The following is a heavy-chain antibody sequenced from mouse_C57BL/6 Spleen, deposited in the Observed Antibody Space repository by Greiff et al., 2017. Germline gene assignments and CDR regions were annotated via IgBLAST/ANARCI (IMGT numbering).Heavy chain of an antibody. CDR2: INYDGSST. D-gene: IGHD1-1*01. V-gene: IGHV5-16*01. CDR3: ARDRLRYGYFDV. J-gene: IGHJ1*03. Sequence: DVQLVESEGGLVQPGSSMKLSCTASGFTFSDYYMAWVRQVPEKGLEWVANINYDGSSTYYLDSLKSRFIISRDNAKNILYLQMSSLKSEDTATYYCARDRLRYGYFDVWGTGTTVTVSS. CDR1: GFTFSDYY.